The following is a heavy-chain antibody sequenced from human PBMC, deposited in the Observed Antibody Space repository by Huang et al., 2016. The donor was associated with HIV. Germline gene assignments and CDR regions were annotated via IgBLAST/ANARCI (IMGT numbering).Heavy chain of an antibody. D-gene: IGHD3-16*01. V-gene: IGHV3-48*02. J-gene: IGHJ4*02. CDR3: ASVSGLMFENKLDF. Sequence: EVQLVQSGGGLVKPGGSLNLSCEGSGSSFSHYSMNWVRQAPGKGLEWISYISRGCGTVYYADSMKGRLLISRDNAKRSLYLQMSSLTDEDTAVYYCASVSGLMFENKLDFWGQGALVIVSS. CDR1: GSSFSHYS. CDR2: ISRGCGTV.